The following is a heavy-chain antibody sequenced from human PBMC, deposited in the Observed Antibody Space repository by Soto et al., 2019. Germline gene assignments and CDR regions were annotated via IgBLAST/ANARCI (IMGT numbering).Heavy chain of an antibody. V-gene: IGHV6-1*01. CDR1: GDSVSNNIAA. CDR3: VSEKRTVPGTRGYFDY. J-gene: IGHJ4*02. Sequence: QLQLQQSGPGLVKPSQTLSLTCAISGDSVSNNIAAWSWIRQSPSRGLEWLGRTYYRSKWSNDYALFVESRVTINPDTSKNQCSLHLNSVTPEDTAVYYCVSEKRTVPGTRGYFDYWGPGTLVTVSS. D-gene: IGHD6-19*01. CDR2: TYYRSKWSN.